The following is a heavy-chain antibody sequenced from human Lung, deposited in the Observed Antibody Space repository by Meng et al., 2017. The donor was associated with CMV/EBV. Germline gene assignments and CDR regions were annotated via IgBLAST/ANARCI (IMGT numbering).Heavy chain of an antibody. CDR1: GYTFTSYG. CDR3: ARDWRLMNAQPNWFDP. CDR2: ISTYNGNT. J-gene: IGHJ5*02. Sequence: ASXXVSXKDSGYTFTSYGINWVRQAHGQGLEWMAWISTYNGNTYYAQKFQGRVTLTTDTSTSAAYMELRSLRSDDTAVYYCARDWRLMNAQPNWFDPWGQGTXVNGAS. D-gene: IGHD3-3*01. V-gene: IGHV1-18*01.